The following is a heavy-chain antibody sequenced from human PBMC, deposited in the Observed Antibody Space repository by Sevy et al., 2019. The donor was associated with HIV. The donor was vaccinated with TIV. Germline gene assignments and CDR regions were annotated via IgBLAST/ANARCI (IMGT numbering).Heavy chain of an antibody. CDR3: ARNAALEQWLARSYYFDY. J-gene: IGHJ4*02. D-gene: IGHD6-19*01. CDR1: GFTFDDYG. Sequence: GGSLRLSCAASGFTFDDYGMSWVRQAPGKGLEWVSGINWNGGSTGYADSMKGRFTISRDNAKNSLYLQMNSLRAEDTALYYCARNAALEQWLARSYYFDYWGQGTLVTVSS. V-gene: IGHV3-20*04. CDR2: INWNGGST.